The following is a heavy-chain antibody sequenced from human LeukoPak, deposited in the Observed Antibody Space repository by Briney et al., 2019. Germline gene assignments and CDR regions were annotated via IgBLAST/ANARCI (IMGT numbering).Heavy chain of an antibody. D-gene: IGHD1-26*01. CDR1: GFSFSSYW. Sequence: PGGSLRLSCAASGFSFSSYWMSWVRQAPGKGLEWVANIKQDGSESNYVGSVKGRFTISRDNAKNSLYLQMNSLRAEDTAVYYCAKDSYSKGDYWGQGTLVTVSP. J-gene: IGHJ4*02. V-gene: IGHV3-7*05. CDR3: AKDSYSKGDY. CDR2: IKQDGSES.